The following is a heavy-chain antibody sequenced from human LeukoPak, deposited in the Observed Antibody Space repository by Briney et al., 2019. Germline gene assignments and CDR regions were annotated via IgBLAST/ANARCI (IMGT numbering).Heavy chain of an antibody. CDR1: GFSFSSYE. D-gene: IGHD3-22*01. Sequence: PGGSLRLSCAASGFSFSSYEMNWVRQAPGKGLEWVSCISSSGSPIYYADSVKGRFTISRDNAKNSLYLQMNSLRAEDTAVYYCARGYSSGYYAPFFDYWGQGTLVTVSS. CDR3: ARGYSSGYYAPFFDY. J-gene: IGHJ4*02. V-gene: IGHV3-48*03. CDR2: ISSSGSPI.